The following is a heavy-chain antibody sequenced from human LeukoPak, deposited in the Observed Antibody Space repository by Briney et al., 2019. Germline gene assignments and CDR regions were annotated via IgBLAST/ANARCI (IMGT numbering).Heavy chain of an antibody. CDR2: TFAGYSYT. Sequence: GESLKISCQSSGYNFTPYWIVWVRQMPGKGLEWMGITFAGYSYTIYSPSFQGQVTISADKSISTAYLQWSSLKASDTAMYYCASRRITIFGVVKRGGSLDAFDIWGQGTMVTVSS. CDR1: GYNFTPYW. V-gene: IGHV5-51*01. CDR3: ASRRITIFGVVKRGGSLDAFDI. J-gene: IGHJ3*02. D-gene: IGHD3-3*01.